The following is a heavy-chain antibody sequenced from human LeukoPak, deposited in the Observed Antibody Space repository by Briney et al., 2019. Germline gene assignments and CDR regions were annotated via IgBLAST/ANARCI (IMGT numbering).Heavy chain of an antibody. J-gene: IGHJ6*03. Sequence: GGSLRLSCAASGFTFSSYGMHWVRQAPGKGLEWVAFIRYDGSNKYYADSVKGRFTISRDNSKNTLYLQMNSLRAEDTAVYYCARDGPGCSGGSCATLYYYYYKDVWGKGTTVTVSS. CDR1: GFTFSSYG. CDR3: ARDGPGCSGGSCATLYYYYYKDV. CDR2: IRYDGSNK. D-gene: IGHD2-15*01. V-gene: IGHV3-30*02.